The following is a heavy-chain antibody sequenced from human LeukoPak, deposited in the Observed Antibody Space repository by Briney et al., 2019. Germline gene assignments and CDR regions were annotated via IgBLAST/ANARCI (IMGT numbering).Heavy chain of an antibody. CDR2: ISAGGDST. CDR1: GFTVSNYA. V-gene: IGHV3-23*01. Sequence: GGSLRLSCAASGFTVSNYAVSWVRQAPGKGLAWVSAISAGGDSTYYADSVKGRFTISRDNSKNTLYLQMNDLRAEDTAIYYCAIDGGLVPAAPKLSWGQGTLVTVSS. CDR3: AIDGGLVPAAPKLS. D-gene: IGHD2-2*01. J-gene: IGHJ5*02.